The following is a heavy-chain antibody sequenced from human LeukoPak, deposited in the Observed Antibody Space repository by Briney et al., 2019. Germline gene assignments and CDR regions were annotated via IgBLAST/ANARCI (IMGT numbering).Heavy chain of an antibody. CDR2: ISAYNGNT. V-gene: IGHV1-18*01. J-gene: IGHJ6*03. Sequence: AASVKVSCKASGYTFTSYGISWVRQAPGQGLEWMGWISAYNGNTNYAQKLQGRVTMTTDTSTSTAYMELRSLRSDDTAVYYCARDLSTYSSSFTFQRYYYYYMDVWGKGTTVTISS. CDR3: ARDLSTYSSSFTFQRYYYYYMDV. D-gene: IGHD6-13*01. CDR1: GYTFTSYG.